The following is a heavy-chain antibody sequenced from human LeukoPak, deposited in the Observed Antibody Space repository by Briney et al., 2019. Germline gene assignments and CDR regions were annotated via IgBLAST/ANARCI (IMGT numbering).Heavy chain of an antibody. Sequence: PGGSLRLSCAVSGFTFSNYAMSWVRQAPGKGLEWVSSSSASAGSTHYVDSVKGRFTVSRDDSRSTLYLQMNSLRTEDTAIYYCARALTGTTSAIQHWGQGTLVTVSS. CDR2: SSASAGST. CDR1: GFTFSNYA. CDR3: ARALTGTTSAIQH. J-gene: IGHJ1*01. D-gene: IGHD1-7*01. V-gene: IGHV3-23*01.